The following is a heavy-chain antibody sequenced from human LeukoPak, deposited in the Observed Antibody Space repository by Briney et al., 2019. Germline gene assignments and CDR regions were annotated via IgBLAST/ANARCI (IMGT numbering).Heavy chain of an antibody. J-gene: IGHJ4*02. CDR3: ATLGTMVRGVIMDY. V-gene: IGHV3-74*01. D-gene: IGHD3-10*01. CDR2: INSDGSYT. Sequence: GGSLRLPCAASGFTFSSYWMHWVRQAPGKGLVWVSRINSDGSYTNYADSVKGRFTISRDNAKNTLYLQMNSLRAEDTAVYYCATLGTMVRGVIMDYWGQGTLVTVSS. CDR1: GFTFSSYW.